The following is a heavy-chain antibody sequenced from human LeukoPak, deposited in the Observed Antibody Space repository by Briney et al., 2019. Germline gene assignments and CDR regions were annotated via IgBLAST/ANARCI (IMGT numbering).Heavy chain of an antibody. J-gene: IGHJ6*03. D-gene: IGHD1/OR15-1a*01. CDR2: ISSGSTI. V-gene: IGHV3-11*01. CDR1: GFTFSDYY. CDR3: ARDGSGTPKQNYYYMDV. Sequence: GGSLRLSCAASGFTFSDYYVSWIRQAPGKGLEWVSYISSGSTIYYADSVKGRFTISRDNAKNSLYLQMNSLRSDDTAVYYCARDGSGTPKQNYYYMDVWGKGTTVTVSS.